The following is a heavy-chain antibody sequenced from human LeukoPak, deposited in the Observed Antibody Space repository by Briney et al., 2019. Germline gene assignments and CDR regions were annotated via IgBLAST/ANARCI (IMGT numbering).Heavy chain of an antibody. CDR2: ISSSSSYI. CDR1: GFTFSSYS. Sequence: GGSLRLSCAASGFTFSSYSMNWVRQAPGKGLEWVSSISSSSSYIYYADSVKGRCTISRDNAKNSLYLQMNSLRAEDTAVYYCAILWQQLDGDYWGQGTLVTVSS. CDR3: AILWQQLDGDY. V-gene: IGHV3-21*01. J-gene: IGHJ4*02. D-gene: IGHD6-13*01.